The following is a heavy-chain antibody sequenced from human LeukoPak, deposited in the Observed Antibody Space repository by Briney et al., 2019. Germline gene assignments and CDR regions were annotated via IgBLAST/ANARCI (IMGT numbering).Heavy chain of an antibody. V-gene: IGHV4-59*11. J-gene: IGHJ4*01. CDR2: ISDTGNI. CDR3: ARGVSLWFGEPETYFDY. CDR1: PGAITKHF. Sequence: SETLSLTCTFSPGAITKHFGSWIRQAPGKGLEWLGYISDTGNINYSPSLRGRLTISLDTSKNQFTLRLTSVTAADTAIYFCARGVSLWFGEPETYFDYWGRGIQVTVSS. D-gene: IGHD3-10*01.